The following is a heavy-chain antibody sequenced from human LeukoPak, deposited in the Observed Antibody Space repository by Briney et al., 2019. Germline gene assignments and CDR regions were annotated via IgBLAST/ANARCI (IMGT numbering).Heavy chain of an antibody. CDR1: GGSFSGYY. Sequence: SETLSLTCAVYGGSFSGYYWSWIRQPPGKGPEWIGEINHSGSTNYNPSLKSRVTISVDTSKNQFSLKLSSVTAADTAVYYCARGDSSRWFYFDYWGQGTLVTVSS. D-gene: IGHD6-13*01. CDR3: ARGDSSRWFYFDY. V-gene: IGHV4-34*01. J-gene: IGHJ4*02. CDR2: INHSGST.